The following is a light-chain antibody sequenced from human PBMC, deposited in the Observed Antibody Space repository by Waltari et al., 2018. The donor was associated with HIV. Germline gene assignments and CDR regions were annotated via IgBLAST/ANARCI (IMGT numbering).Light chain of an antibody. CDR2: KAS. V-gene: IGKV1-5*03. CDR1: QTVDNW. Sequence: DIQMTQSPSTLFASVGDTVPLTCLASQTVDNWLAWYQQKSGKAPELLIYKASTLQSGVPSRFSGSGSGTDFTLTINGLQPDDFATYYCQHYNSYYITFGGGTKVET. J-gene: IGKJ4*01. CDR3: QHYNSYYIT.